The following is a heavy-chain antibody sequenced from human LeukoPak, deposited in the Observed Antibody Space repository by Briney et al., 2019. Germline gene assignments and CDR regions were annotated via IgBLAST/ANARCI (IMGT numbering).Heavy chain of an antibody. CDR1: GYTFPSYF. V-gene: IGHV1-46*01. CDR3: ARDQEGFDY. Sequence: PRASVKFSCRASGYTFPSYFMHWVRQAPGQGLEWMGMIYPRDGSTSYAQKFQGRVTVTRNTSTSTVYMELSGLRSEDTAVYYCARDQEGFDYWGQGTLVTVSS. CDR2: IYPRDGST. J-gene: IGHJ4*02.